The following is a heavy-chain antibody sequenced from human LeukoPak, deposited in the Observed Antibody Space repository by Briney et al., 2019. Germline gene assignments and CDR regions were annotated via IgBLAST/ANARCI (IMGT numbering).Heavy chain of an antibody. CDR1: GFTFSSYA. Sequence: PGGSLRLSCAASGFTFSSYAMHWVRQAPGKGLEWVAVISYDGSNKYYADSVKGRFTISRDNSKNTLYLQMNSLRAEDTAVYYCARDLDYWGQGTLATVSS. CDR2: ISYDGSNK. CDR3: ARDLDY. J-gene: IGHJ4*02. V-gene: IGHV3-30*04.